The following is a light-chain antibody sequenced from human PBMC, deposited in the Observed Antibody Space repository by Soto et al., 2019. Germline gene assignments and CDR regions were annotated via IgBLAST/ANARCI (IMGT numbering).Light chain of an antibody. CDR2: EVS. CDR3: SSFTSSNTWV. CDR1: STDVAGYNY. J-gene: IGLJ3*02. Sequence: QSALAQPASVSGSPGQSITISCTGNSTDVAGYNYVSWYQQHPGRAPKLMIYEVSNRPSGVSNRFSASKSGDTASLTIFGLQAEDEADYYCSSFTSSNTWVFGGGTKVTVL. V-gene: IGLV2-14*01.